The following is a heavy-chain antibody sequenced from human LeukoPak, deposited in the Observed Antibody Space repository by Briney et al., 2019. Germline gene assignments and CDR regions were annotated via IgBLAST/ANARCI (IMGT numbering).Heavy chain of an antibody. CDR1: GGSISSGGYY. D-gene: IGHD1-14*01. J-gene: IGHJ4*02. Sequence: SETLSLTCTVSGGSISSGGYYWSWIRQHPGKGLEWIGYIYYSGSTYYNPSLKSRVIISVDTSKNQFSLKLSSVTAADTAVYYCARDHNGLFDYWGQGTLVTVSS. CDR3: ARDHNGLFDY. V-gene: IGHV4-31*03. CDR2: IYYSGST.